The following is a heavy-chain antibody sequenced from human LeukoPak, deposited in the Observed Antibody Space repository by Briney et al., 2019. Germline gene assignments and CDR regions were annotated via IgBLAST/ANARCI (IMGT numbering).Heavy chain of an antibody. V-gene: IGHV3-30-3*01. CDR1: GFTFSSYA. J-gene: IGHJ5*02. Sequence: GGSLRLSRAASGFTFSSYAMHWARQAPGKGLERVAVISYDGSNKYYADSVKGRFTISRDNSKNTLYLQMNSLRAEDTAVYYCARDHGRLRLGESTNWFDPWGQGTLVTVSS. CDR3: ARDHGRLRLGESTNWFDP. CDR2: ISYDGSNK. D-gene: IGHD3-16*01.